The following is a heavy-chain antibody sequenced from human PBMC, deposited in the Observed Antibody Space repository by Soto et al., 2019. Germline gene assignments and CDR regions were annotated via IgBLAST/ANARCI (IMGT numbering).Heavy chain of an antibody. CDR2: INPNSGGT. J-gene: IGHJ4*02. D-gene: IGHD6-6*01. CDR1: GYTFAGYY. CDR3: ARGDSSSSDLIY. V-gene: IGHV1-2*04. Sequence: ASVKVSCKASGYTFAGYYMHWVRQAPGQGLEWMGWINPNSGGTNYAQKFQGWVTMTRDTSISTAYMELSRLRSDDTAVHYCARGDSSSSDLIYWGQGTLVTVSS.